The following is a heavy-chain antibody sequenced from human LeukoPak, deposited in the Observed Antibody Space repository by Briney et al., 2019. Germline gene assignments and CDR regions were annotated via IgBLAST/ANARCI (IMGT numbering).Heavy chain of an antibody. CDR3: ASTQRGDYFDY. D-gene: IGHD2-15*01. J-gene: IGHJ4*02. Sequence: GGSLRLSCAASGFTFSSYSMDWVRQAPGKGLEWVSSISSSSSCIYYADSVKGRFTISRDNSKNTLYLQMNSLRAEDTAVYYCASTQRGDYFDYWGQGTLVTVSS. CDR2: ISSSSSCI. CDR1: GFTFSSYS. V-gene: IGHV3-21*01.